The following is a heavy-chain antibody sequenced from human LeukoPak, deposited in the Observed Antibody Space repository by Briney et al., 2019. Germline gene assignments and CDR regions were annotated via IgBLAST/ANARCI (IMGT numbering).Heavy chain of an antibody. CDR1: GFTFRHYW. CDR3: VRLLAIDY. J-gene: IGHJ4*02. CDR2: ISRDGATT. Sequence: GGSLRLSCAASGFTFRHYWMHWVRQAPGKGLVWVSRISRDGATTHYAGSVKGRFTISRDNAKNMVYLQMDSLSAEDTAVYYCVRLLAIDYWGQGTLVTVSS. V-gene: IGHV3-74*01. D-gene: IGHD2-15*01.